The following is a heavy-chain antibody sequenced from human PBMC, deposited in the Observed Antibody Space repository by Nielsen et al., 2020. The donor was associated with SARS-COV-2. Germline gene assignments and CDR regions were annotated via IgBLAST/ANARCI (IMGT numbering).Heavy chain of an antibody. V-gene: IGHV3-48*02. D-gene: IGHD4-23*01. CDR3: ARDGATTVVTRGRYYYYGMDV. J-gene: IGHJ6*02. Sequence: VRQAPGKGLEWVSYISSSSSTIYYADSVKGRFTISRDNAKNSLYLQMNSLRDEDMAVYYCARDGATTVVTRGRYYYYGMDVWGQGTTVTVSS. CDR2: ISSSSSTI.